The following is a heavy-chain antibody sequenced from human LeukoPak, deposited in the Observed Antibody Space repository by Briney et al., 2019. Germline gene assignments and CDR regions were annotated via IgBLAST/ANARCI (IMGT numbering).Heavy chain of an antibody. CDR1: GFTFSSYS. CDR3: ARGIYSGYDAPDY. CDR2: ISSSSSYI. J-gene: IGHJ4*02. D-gene: IGHD5-12*01. V-gene: IGHV3-21*01. Sequence: PGGSLRLPCAASGFTFSSYSMNWVRQAPGKGLEWVSSISSSSSYIYYADSVKGRFTISRDNAKNSLYLQMNSLRAEDTAVYYCARGIYSGYDAPDYWGQGTLVTVSS.